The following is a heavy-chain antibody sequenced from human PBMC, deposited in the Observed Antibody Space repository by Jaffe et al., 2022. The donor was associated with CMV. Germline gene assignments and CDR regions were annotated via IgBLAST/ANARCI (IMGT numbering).Heavy chain of an antibody. CDR1: GFTFSTFA. CDR3: ARPWDEGASVSVCFAY. D-gene: IGHD1-26*01. J-gene: IGHJ4*02. V-gene: IGHV3-23*01. Sequence: EVQLLASGGGLVQPGGSLRLSCAASGFTFSTFAMSWVRQAPGKGLEWVSAINYNGRSTHYADSVKGRFTISRDNSKNTVFLEMNSLTAEDTAVYYCARPWDEGASVSVCFAYWAQGTLVTVSS. CDR2: INYNGRST.